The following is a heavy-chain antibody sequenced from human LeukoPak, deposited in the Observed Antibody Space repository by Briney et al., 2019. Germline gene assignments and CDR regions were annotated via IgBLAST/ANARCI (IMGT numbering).Heavy chain of an antibody. V-gene: IGHV4-34*01. Sequence: GSLRLSCAASGFTVSSNYMSWVRQAPGKGLEWIGEINHSGSTNYNPSLKSRVTISVDTSKNQFSLKLSSVTAADTAVYYCARGRYDYGDPFDYWGQGTLVTVSS. J-gene: IGHJ4*02. CDR2: INHSGST. CDR1: GFTVSSNY. CDR3: ARGRYDYGDPFDY. D-gene: IGHD4-17*01.